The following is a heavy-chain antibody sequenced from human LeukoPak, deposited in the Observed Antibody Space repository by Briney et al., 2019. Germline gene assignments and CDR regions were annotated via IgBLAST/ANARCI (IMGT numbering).Heavy chain of an antibody. CDR3: ARAARQYIVLKREPYYFDY. J-gene: IGHJ4*02. CDR2: ISSSSSTI. CDR1: GFTFSSYS. D-gene: IGHD2-8*01. Sequence: PGGSLRLSCAASGFTFSSYSMNWVRQAPGKGLEWVSYISSSSSTIYYADSVKGRFTISRDNAKNSLYLQMNSLRAEDTAVYYCARAARQYIVLKREPYYFDYWGQGTLVTVSS. V-gene: IGHV3-48*01.